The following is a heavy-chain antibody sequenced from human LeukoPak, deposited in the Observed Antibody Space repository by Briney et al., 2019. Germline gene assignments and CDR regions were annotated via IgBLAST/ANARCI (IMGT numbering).Heavy chain of an antibody. Sequence: GGSLRLSCAASGFTFSDYYMSWIRQAPGKGLEWVSYISSSGSTIYYADSVKGRFTISRDNAKNSLYLQMNSLRAEDTAVYYCARDMYYYDSSGSNDYWGQGTLVTVSS. CDR3: ARDMYYYDSSGSNDY. CDR1: GFTFSDYY. D-gene: IGHD3-22*01. J-gene: IGHJ4*02. CDR2: ISSSGSTI. V-gene: IGHV3-11*04.